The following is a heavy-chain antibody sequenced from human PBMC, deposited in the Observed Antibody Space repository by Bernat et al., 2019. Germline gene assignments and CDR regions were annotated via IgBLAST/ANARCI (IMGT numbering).Heavy chain of an antibody. V-gene: IGHV3-7*03. J-gene: IGHJ6*02. Sequence: EVQLVESGGGLVQPGGSLRLSCAVSGFNSNIYWMTWVRQAPGKGLEWVANIKEDGSEKNYVDSVKGRFTISRDNAKNSLYLQMNSLRAEDTAVYYCATYGRMEVWGQGTTVTVSS. D-gene: IGHD4-17*01. CDR1: GFNSNIYW. CDR2: IKEDGSEK. CDR3: ATYGRMEV.